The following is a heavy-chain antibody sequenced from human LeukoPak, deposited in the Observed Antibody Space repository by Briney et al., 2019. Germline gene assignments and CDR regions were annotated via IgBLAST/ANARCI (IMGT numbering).Heavy chain of an antibody. CDR3: ARGVYSGSFFGN. D-gene: IGHD1-26*01. V-gene: IGHV3-74*01. CDR1: GFTFNSYW. J-gene: IGHJ4*02. CDR2: INSDGSST. Sequence: GGSLRLSCAASGFTFNSYWMHWVRQAPGKGLVRVSRINSDGSSTSYADSVKGRFTISRDNAKNTVYLQMNSLRAEDTAVYYCARGVYSGSFFGNWGQGTLVTVSS.